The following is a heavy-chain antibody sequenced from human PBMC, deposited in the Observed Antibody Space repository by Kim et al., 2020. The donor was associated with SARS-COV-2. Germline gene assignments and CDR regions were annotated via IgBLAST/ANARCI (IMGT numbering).Heavy chain of an antibody. CDR3: AKRGGPVISFRGQIDY. CDR1: GFTFSSYA. CDR2: ISGSGGST. V-gene: IGHV3-23*01. J-gene: IGHJ4*02. D-gene: IGHD3-10*01. Sequence: GGSLRLSCAASGFTFSSYAMSWVRQAPGKGLEWVSAISGSGGSTYYADYVKGRFTISRDNSKNTLYLQMNSLRAEDTAVYYCAKRGGPVISFRGQIDYWGQGTLVTVSS.